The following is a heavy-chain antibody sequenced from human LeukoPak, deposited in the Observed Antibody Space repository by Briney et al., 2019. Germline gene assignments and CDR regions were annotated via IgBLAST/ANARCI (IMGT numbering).Heavy chain of an antibody. CDR3: AREESGGYFDY. V-gene: IGHV1-46*01. CDR1: GFTFTNYY. D-gene: IGHD2-8*02. CDR2: ISPTGSST. Sequence: ASVKLSCKASGFTFTNYYMHWVRQAPGQGLGWMGLISPTGSSTNYAQKFRGRVTMTRDTSTTTVYMESSSLRSEATAVYYCAREESGGYFDYWGQGTLVTVSS. J-gene: IGHJ4*02.